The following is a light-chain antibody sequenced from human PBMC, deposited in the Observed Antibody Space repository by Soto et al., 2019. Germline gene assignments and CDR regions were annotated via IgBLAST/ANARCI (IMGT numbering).Light chain of an antibody. CDR2: DAS. Sequence: DIQMTQSPSSLSASVGDRFTITCQASQDISDFLNWYQLKPGKAPKLLIYDASNLETGVPSRFSGSGSGTDFTLTISSLQPEDFVTYYCQQSYSTPPNFGQGTLPEVK. V-gene: IGKV1-39*01. CDR3: QQSYSTPPN. CDR1: QDISDF. J-gene: IGKJ5*01.